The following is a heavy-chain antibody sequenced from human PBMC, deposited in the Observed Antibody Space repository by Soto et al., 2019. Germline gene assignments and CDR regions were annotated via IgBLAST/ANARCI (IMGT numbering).Heavy chain of an antibody. CDR1: GVAIIRSRYY. J-gene: IGHJ6*02. CDR3: ARHLYSTSPDV. D-gene: IGHD6-6*01. CDR2: IHYTGGT. V-gene: IGHV4-39*01. Sequence: SETLSLTCTESGVAIIRSRYYWGGIRQGPGKGLEWIASIHYTGGTYYNPSLRSRVTISVDTSKTQFSLTVSSVTAADTAVYYCARHLYSTSPDVWGQGTSVTVSS.